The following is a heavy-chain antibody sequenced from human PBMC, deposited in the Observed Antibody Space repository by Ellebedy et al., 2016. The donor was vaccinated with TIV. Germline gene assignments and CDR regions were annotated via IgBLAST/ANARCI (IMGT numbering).Heavy chain of an antibody. Sequence: ASVKVSXKASGYTFTSYGISWVRQAPGQGLEWMGWISAYNGNTNYAQKLQGRVSMTTETSTSTAYMELRSLRFDDTAMYYCARDHPGVDYWGQGTLVTVSS. CDR3: ARDHPGVDY. J-gene: IGHJ4*02. CDR2: ISAYNGNT. V-gene: IGHV1-18*01. CDR1: GYTFTSYG. D-gene: IGHD3-10*01.